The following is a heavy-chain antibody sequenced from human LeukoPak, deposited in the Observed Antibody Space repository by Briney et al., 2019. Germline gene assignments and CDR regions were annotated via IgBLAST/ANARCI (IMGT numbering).Heavy chain of an antibody. CDR3: ARLAETSDYYGMDV. J-gene: IGHJ6*02. CDR1: GYSFTSYW. Sequence: GESLKISCRGSGYSFTSYWMVWVRQMPGKGLEWMGIIYPGDSDTRYSPSFQGQVIISADKSIDTAYLRWSSLKASDTAMYYCARLAETSDYYGMDVWGQGTTVTVSS. CDR2: IYPGDSDT. V-gene: IGHV5-51*01.